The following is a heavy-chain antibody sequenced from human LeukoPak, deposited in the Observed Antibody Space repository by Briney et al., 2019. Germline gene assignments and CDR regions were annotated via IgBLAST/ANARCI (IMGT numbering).Heavy chain of an antibody. CDR3: ARDGRDSSGYPIPPYMDV. D-gene: IGHD3-22*01. CDR2: INPSGGST. J-gene: IGHJ6*03. CDR1: GYTFTSNY. V-gene: IGHV1-46*01. Sequence: ASVKVSCKAFGYTFTSNYMHWVRQAPGQGLEWMGIINPSGGSTSYAQKFQGRVTMTRDMSTSTVYMELSSLRSEDTAVYYCARDGRDSSGYPIPPYMDVWGKGTTVTVSS.